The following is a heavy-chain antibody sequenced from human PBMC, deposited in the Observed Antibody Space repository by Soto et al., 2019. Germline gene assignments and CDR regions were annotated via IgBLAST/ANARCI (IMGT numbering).Heavy chain of an antibody. CDR2: IFSNDEK. CDR1: GFSLSNARMG. V-gene: IGHV2-26*01. J-gene: IGHJ5*02. D-gene: IGHD3-22*01. Sequence: QVTLKESGPVLVKPTETLTLTCTVSGFSLSNARMGVSWIRQPPGKALEWLAHIFSNDEKTYSTSLKSRLTISKDTSKRQVVLTMTNMDPVDTATYYCARIDNYYDSSGYYLNLETWGQGTLVTVSS. CDR3: ARIDNYYDSSGYYLNLET.